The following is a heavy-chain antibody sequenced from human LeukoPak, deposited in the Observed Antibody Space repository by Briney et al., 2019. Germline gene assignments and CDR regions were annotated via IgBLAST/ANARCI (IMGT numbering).Heavy chain of an antibody. CDR3: AKTMITFGGVIDKLDY. V-gene: IGHV3-53*01. D-gene: IGHD3-16*02. CDR1: GFTVSSNY. Sequence: GGSLRLSCAASGFTVSSNYMSWVRQAPGKGLEWVSVIYSGGSTYYADSVKGRFTISRDNSKNTLYPQMNSLRAEDTAVYYCAKTMITFGGVIDKLDYWGQGTLVTVSS. J-gene: IGHJ4*02. CDR2: IYSGGST.